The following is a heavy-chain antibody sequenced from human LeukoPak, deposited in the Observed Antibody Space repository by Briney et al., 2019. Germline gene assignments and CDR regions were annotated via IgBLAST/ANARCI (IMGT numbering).Heavy chain of an antibody. CDR1: GGSISGSISGTY. J-gene: IGHJ4*02. CDR2: IHSSGST. D-gene: IGHD2-15*01. Sequence: SETLFLTCTVSGGSISGSISGTYWSWVRQPAGKGLEWIGRIHSSGSTKYNPSLKSRVTMSVDTSKNQLFLRLTSVTAADTALYYCGRGSQNYCNPFDNWGQGTLVTVSS. CDR3: GRGSQNYCNPFDN. V-gene: IGHV4-4*07.